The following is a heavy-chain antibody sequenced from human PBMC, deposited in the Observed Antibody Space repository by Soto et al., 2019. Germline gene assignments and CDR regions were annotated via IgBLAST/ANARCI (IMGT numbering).Heavy chain of an antibody. CDR3: ARGAYDYGDYVDAFDI. J-gene: IGHJ3*02. CDR1: GFTFSNYC. Sequence: PGGSLRLSCVVSGFTFSNYCMSWVRQAPGKGLEWVADIKQDGSEKYYVDSVKGRFTISRDNAKNSLYLQMNSLRSEDTAMYYCARGAYDYGDYVDAFDIWGQGTMVTVSS. D-gene: IGHD4-17*01. CDR2: IKQDGSEK. V-gene: IGHV3-7*01.